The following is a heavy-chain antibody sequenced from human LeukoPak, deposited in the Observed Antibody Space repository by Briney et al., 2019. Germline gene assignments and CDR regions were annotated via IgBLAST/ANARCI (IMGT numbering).Heavy chain of an antibody. CDR3: GKSEAYSFAYGIDF. CDR2: ISSSGSGGNT. D-gene: IGHD5-18*01. V-gene: IGHV3-23*01. J-gene: IGHJ4*02. CDR1: GVTLSNYA. Sequence: GGSLRLSCVASGVTLSNYAMSWARQAPGKGLEWVSGISSSGSGGNTYYADSVKGRFTISRDSSRNTLFLHMNTLRAEDTAIYYCGKSEAYSFAYGIDFWGEGTLVTVSS.